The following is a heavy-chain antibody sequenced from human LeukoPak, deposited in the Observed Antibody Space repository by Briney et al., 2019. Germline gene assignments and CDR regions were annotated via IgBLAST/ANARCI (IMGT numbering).Heavy chain of an antibody. CDR2: IIPIFGTA. V-gene: IGHV1-69*01. D-gene: IGHD6-19*01. J-gene: IGHJ4*02. CDR3: AKASGWSNYFDY. Sequence: SVKVSCKASGGTFSSYAISWLRQAPGQGLEWMGGIIPIFGTANYAQKFQGRVTITADESTSTAYMELSSLRSEDTAVYYRAKASGWSNYFDYWGQGTLVTVSS. CDR1: GGTFSSYA.